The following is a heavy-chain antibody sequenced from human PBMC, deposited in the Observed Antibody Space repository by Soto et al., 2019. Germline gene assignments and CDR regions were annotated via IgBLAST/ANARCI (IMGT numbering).Heavy chain of an antibody. CDR1: GFGFDSYA. CDR3: AKALWFGESSHYFDY. D-gene: IGHD3-10*01. Sequence: EVQLLESGGGLVQVGGSLRLSCVGSGFGFDSYAMSWVRQAPGKGLEWVSGIGSSGGAIVYADSVRGRFTISRDNSRNALYLHKNSLRAGDTAVYYCAKALWFGESSHYFDYWGQGTLVTVSS. J-gene: IGHJ4*02. CDR2: IGSSGGAI. V-gene: IGHV3-23*01.